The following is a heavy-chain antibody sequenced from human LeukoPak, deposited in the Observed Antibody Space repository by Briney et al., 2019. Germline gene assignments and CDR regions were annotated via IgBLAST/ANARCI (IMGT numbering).Heavy chain of an antibody. CDR2: MNPNSGNT. Sequence: ASVKVSCKASGYTFSSYDINWVRQATGQGLEWMGWMNPNSGNTGYAQKFQGRVTMTRNTSISTTYMELSSLRSEDTAVYYCESDIAAAGRDYWGQGTLVTVSS. CDR1: GYTFSSYD. J-gene: IGHJ4*02. D-gene: IGHD6-13*01. V-gene: IGHV1-8*01. CDR3: ESDIAAAGRDY.